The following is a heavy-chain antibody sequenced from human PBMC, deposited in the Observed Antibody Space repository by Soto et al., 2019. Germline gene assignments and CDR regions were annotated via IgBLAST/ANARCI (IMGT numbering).Heavy chain of an antibody. D-gene: IGHD1-20*01. J-gene: IGHJ6*02. Sequence: QVQLVQSGAEVKKPGSSVKVSCKASGGTFSSYAISWVRQAPGQGREWMGGIIPIFGTANYAQKFQGRVTITADESTSTAYMELSSLRSEDTAVYYCAQRSPVRISTRYYGMDVWGQGTTVTVSS. CDR2: IIPIFGTA. CDR1: GGTFSSYA. CDR3: AQRSPVRISTRYYGMDV. V-gene: IGHV1-69*01.